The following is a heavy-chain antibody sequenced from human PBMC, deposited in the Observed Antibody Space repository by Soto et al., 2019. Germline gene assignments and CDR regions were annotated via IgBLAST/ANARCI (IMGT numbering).Heavy chain of an antibody. D-gene: IGHD2-15*01. Sequence: SETLSLTCTVSGGSISSGDYYWSWIRQPPGKGLEWIGYIYYSGSTYYNPSLKSRVTISVDTSKNQFSLKLSSVTAADTAVYYCVRQVGYCSGGSCSDAFDIWGQGTMVTVSS. CDR3: VRQVGYCSGGSCSDAFDI. J-gene: IGHJ3*02. CDR1: GGSISSGDYY. CDR2: IYYSGST. V-gene: IGHV4-30-4*01.